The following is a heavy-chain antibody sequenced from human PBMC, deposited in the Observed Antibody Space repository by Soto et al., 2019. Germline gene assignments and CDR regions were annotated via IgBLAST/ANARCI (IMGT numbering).Heavy chain of an antibody. Sequence: SGPTLVNPTQTLTLTCTFSGFSLSTSGVGVGWIRQPPEKALEWLALIYWDDDKRYSPSLNSRLTITKDTSKNLVVLIMTNVDPMDTAPYYCAHRVVLRRFGCYRGLYDLWRRGTSVLVSS. CDR1: GFSLSTSGVG. CDR3: AHRVVLRRFGCYRGLYDL. CDR2: IYWDDDK. J-gene: IGHJ2*01. V-gene: IGHV2-5*02. D-gene: IGHD2-15*01.